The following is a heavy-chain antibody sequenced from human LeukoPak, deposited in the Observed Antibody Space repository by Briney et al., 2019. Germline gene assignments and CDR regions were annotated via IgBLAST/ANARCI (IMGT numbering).Heavy chain of an antibody. CDR3: ARLSYSSSWYFDL. J-gene: IGHJ2*01. CDR1: GASISNSRDY. CDR2: IFFSGST. V-gene: IGHV4-39*07. Sequence: SETLSLSCTVSGASISNSRDYWGWIRQPPGKGLEWIGSIFFSGSTYYNPSLKSRVTISVDTSKNQFSLKLSSVTAADTAVYYCARLSYSSSWYFDLWGRGTLVTVSS. D-gene: IGHD6-13*01.